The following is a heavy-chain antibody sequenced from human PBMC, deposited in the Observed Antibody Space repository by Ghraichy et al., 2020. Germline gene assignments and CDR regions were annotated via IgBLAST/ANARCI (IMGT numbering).Heavy chain of an antibody. Sequence: GGSLRLSCAASGFTFSSYAMHWVRQAPGKGLEWVAVISDDGNTKEYADSVKGRFTISRDNSKNTQYLQMNSLRVEDTAVYYCARGGPYDSGSTPFPYWGQGTPVTVSS. V-gene: IGHV3-30-3*01. CDR2: ISDDGNTK. CDR3: ARGGPYDSGSTPFPY. J-gene: IGHJ4*02. D-gene: IGHD3-10*01. CDR1: GFTFSSYA.